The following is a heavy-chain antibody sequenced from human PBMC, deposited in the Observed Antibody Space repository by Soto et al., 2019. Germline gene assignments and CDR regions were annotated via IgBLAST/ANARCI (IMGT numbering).Heavy chain of an antibody. Sequence: PSETLSLTCTVSGGSISSYYWSWIRQPPGKGLEWIGYIYYSGSTNYNPSLKSRVTISVDTSKNQFSLKLSSVTAADTAVYYCARGCGPKNYYYYGMDVWGQGTTVTVSS. CDR2: IYYSGST. J-gene: IGHJ6*02. CDR1: GGSISSYY. D-gene: IGHD1-26*01. V-gene: IGHV4-59*01. CDR3: ARGCGPKNYYYYGMDV.